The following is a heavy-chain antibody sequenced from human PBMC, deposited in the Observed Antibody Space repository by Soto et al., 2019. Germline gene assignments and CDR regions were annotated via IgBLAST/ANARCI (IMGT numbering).Heavy chain of an antibody. CDR2: TYYRSKWYN. Sequence: SQTLSLTCAISGDSVSSNSAAWNWIRQSPSRGLEWLGRTYYRSKWYNDYAVSVKSRITINPDTSRNQFSLQLNSVTPEDTAVYYCARGSRGWYGIPYNWFDPWGQGTLVTVSS. CDR1: GDSVSSNSAA. J-gene: IGHJ5*02. V-gene: IGHV6-1*01. D-gene: IGHD6-19*01. CDR3: ARGSRGWYGIPYNWFDP.